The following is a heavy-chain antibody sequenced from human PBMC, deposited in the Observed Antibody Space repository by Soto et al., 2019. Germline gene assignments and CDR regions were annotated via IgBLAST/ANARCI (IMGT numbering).Heavy chain of an antibody. D-gene: IGHD3-9*01. J-gene: IGHJ4*02. V-gene: IGHV1-8*01. CDR2: MNPNSGNT. CDR3: ARGWYDDILTGYYGFDY. CDR1: GYTFTSYD. Sequence: QVQLVQSGAEVKKPGASVKVSCKASGYTFTSYDINWVRQATGQGLEWMGWMNPNSGNTGYAQKFQGRVTMTRNTSIITAYMELSRLRSEDTAVYYCARGWYDDILTGYYGFDYWGQGTLVTVSS.